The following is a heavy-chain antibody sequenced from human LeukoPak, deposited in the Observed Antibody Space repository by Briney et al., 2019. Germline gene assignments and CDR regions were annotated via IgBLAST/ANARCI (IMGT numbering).Heavy chain of an antibody. J-gene: IGHJ4*02. CDR1: GGSFSVHY. D-gene: IGHD1-1*01. V-gene: IGHV4-34*01. CDR3: ARGTGPVRRSRNDH. Sequence: SETLSLTCAVSGGSFSVHYWSWIRQPPGKGLEWIGEINHSGSTNYNPSLKSRVTISVDTSKNQFSLKLSSVTAADTAVYYCARGTGPVRRSRNDHWGQGTLVTVSS. CDR2: INHSGST.